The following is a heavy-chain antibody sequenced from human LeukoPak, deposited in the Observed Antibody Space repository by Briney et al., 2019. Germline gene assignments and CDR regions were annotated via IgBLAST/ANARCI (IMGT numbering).Heavy chain of an antibody. CDR1: GYTFTSYG. CDR2: MNPNSGNT. D-gene: IGHD3-3*01. J-gene: IGHJ6*02. Sequence: ASVKVSCKASGYTFTSYGISWVRQAPGQGLEWMGWMNPNSGNTGYAQKFQGRVTMTRNTSISTAYMELSSLRSEDTAVYYCARGHYDFWSGYSPYYYYGMDVWGQGTTVTVSS. V-gene: IGHV1-8*02. CDR3: ARGHYDFWSGYSPYYYYGMDV.